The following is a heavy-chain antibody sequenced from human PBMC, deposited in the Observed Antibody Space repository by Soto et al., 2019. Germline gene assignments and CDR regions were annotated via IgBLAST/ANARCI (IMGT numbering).Heavy chain of an antibody. D-gene: IGHD3-16*01. V-gene: IGHV4-34*01. CDR2: INHVGGT. CDR3: VRIRYQVPSSVLWLDP. J-gene: IGHJ5*02. CDR1: GGFLSESY. Sequence: PSETLSLTXAVYGGFLSESYWTWIRQPPGKGLEWIGEINHVGGTNYNPSLKSRVTMSVDTSQNQFSLRLISVTAADTAMYFCVRIRYQVPSSVLWLDPWSQGTPVTVSS.